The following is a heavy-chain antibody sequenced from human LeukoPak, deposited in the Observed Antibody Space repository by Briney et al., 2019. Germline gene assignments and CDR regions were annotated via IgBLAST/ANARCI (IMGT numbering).Heavy chain of an antibody. D-gene: IGHD5-18*01. CDR3: ARDVGYRSWFDH. CDR2: ISIDSTTI. Sequence: PGGSLRLSCVASGFSFTTYSMHWVRQAPGKGLEWVSYISIDSTTIYYAAAAKGRFTISRENVKNSMHLQMNSLTAEDTAMYYCARDVGYRSWFDHWGQGTLVTVSS. J-gene: IGHJ5*02. V-gene: IGHV3-48*01. CDR1: GFSFTTYS.